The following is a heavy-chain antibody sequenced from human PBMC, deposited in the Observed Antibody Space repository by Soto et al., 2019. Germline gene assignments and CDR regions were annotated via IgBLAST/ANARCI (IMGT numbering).Heavy chain of an antibody. D-gene: IGHD3-3*01. CDR3: ARVAIPYDFWSGYYLDFDY. CDR2: ISAYNGNT. J-gene: IGHJ4*02. V-gene: IGHV1-18*01. Sequence: GASVKVSCKASGYTFTSYGISWVRQAPGQGLEWMGWISAYNGNTNYAQKLQGRVTMTTDTSTSTAYMELRSLRSDDTAVYYCARVAIPYDFWSGYYLDFDYWGQGTQVTAPQ. CDR1: GYTFTSYG.